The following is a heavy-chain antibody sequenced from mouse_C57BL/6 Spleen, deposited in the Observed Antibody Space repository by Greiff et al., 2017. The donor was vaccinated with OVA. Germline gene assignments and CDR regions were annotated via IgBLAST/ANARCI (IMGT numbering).Heavy chain of an antibody. J-gene: IGHJ2*01. D-gene: IGHD3-3*01. V-gene: IGHV5-9*01. CDR3: ARTGGLLFDY. CDR2: ISGGGGNT. CDR1: GFTFSSYT. Sequence: DVMLVESGGGLVKPGGSLKLSCAASGFTFSSYTMSWVRQTPEKRLEWVATISGGGGNTYYPDSVKGRFTISRDNAKNTLYLQMSSLRSEDTALYYCARTGGLLFDYWGQGTTLTVSS.